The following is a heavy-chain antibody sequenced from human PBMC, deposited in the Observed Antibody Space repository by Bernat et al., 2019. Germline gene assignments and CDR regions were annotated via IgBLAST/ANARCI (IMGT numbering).Heavy chain of an antibody. Sequence: QLQLQESGPGLVKPSETLSLTCTVSGGSISSSGYYWGWIRQPPGKGLEWIGSIYYSGSTYYNPSLKSRVTISVDTSKNQFSLKLSSVTAADTAVYYCARLIDWYFDLWGRGTLVTVSS. V-gene: IGHV4-39*01. J-gene: IGHJ2*01. CDR3: ARLIDWYFDL. CDR1: GGSISSSGYY. CDR2: IYYSGST.